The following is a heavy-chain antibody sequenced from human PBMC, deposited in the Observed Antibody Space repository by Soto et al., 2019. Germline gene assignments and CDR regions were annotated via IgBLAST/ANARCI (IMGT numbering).Heavy chain of an antibody. CDR2: IIPIFGTA. J-gene: IGHJ6*02. V-gene: IGHV1-69*06. CDR1: GGTFSSYA. CDR3: ARLSATGTTLNDYYYGMDV. Sequence: GASVKVSCKASGGTFSSYAISWVRQAPGQGLEWMGGIIPIFGTANYAQKFQGRVTITADKSTSTAYMELSSLRSEDTAVYYCARLSATGTTLNDYYYGMDVWGQGTTVTVSS. D-gene: IGHD4-17*01.